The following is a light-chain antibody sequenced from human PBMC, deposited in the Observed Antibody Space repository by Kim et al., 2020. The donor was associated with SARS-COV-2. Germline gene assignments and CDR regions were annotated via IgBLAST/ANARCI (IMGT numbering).Light chain of an antibody. CDR1: KSISSW. J-gene: IGKJ2*03. V-gene: IGKV1-5*03. CDR2: EAT. CDR3: QQYNSNLYS. Sequence: SASGGDRGTITCRASKSISSWLAWYQQKPGKVPKLRIYEATNLASGVPSRFTGSGSGTEFTLTNGSLQPDDFATYYCQQYNSNLYSFGQGTKLEI.